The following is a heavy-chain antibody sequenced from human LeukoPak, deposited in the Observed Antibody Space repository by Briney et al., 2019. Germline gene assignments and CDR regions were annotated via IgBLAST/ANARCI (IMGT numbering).Heavy chain of an antibody. D-gene: IGHD1-26*01. J-gene: IGHJ6*03. Sequence: PGGSLRLSCAVSGFTFSSHWMSWVRQAPGEGLEWVANINQDGSDKNYVDSVKGRFTISRDNAKNSLYLQMNSLRAEDTAVYYCARDPYSGSYGADYYYYMDVWGKGTTVTISS. CDR3: ARDPYSGSYGADYYYYMDV. CDR2: INQDGSDK. V-gene: IGHV3-7*01. CDR1: GFTFSSHW.